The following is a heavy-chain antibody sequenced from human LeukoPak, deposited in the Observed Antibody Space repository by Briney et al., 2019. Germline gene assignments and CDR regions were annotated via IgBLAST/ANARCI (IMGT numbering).Heavy chain of an antibody. J-gene: IGHJ4*02. CDR2: IYTSGST. CDR1: GGSISSYY. Sequence: SETLSLTCTVSGGSISSYYWSWIRQPAGKGLEWIGRIYTSGSTNYNPSLKSRVTMSVDTSKNQFSLKLSSVTAADTAVYYCARDSCSSTSCSFDYWGQGTLVTVSS. CDR3: ARDSCSSTSCSFDY. D-gene: IGHD2-2*01. V-gene: IGHV4-4*07.